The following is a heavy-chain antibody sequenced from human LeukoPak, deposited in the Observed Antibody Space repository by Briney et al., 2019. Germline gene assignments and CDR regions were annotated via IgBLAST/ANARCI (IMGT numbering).Heavy chain of an antibody. V-gene: IGHV4-39*01. CDR1: GGSSSGSSYY. CDR3: VRHDGRGGATMGALDS. CDR2: IYYSGST. Sequence: SETLSLTCTVSGGSSSGSSYYWGWVRQPPGKGLEWIGSIYYSGSTYYNPSLNSRVTSRNQFSLQLNSVTAADTAVYYRVRHDGRGGATMGALDSWGQGSLVTVSS. D-gene: IGHD5-12*01. J-gene: IGHJ4*02.